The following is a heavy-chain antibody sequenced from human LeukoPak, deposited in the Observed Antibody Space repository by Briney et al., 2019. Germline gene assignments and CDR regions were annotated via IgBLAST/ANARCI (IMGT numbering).Heavy chain of an antibody. Sequence: GGSLRLSCAASGLTFSSYWMTWVHQAPGQGLERVANIKEDGSEEHYVDSVKGRFTISRDNARNSLYLQMNSLRAEDTAVYYCARDPRAAAHFDYWGQGTLVTVSS. CDR1: GLTFSSYW. V-gene: IGHV3-7*04. J-gene: IGHJ4*02. CDR2: IKEDGSEE. D-gene: IGHD6-13*01. CDR3: ARDPRAAAHFDY.